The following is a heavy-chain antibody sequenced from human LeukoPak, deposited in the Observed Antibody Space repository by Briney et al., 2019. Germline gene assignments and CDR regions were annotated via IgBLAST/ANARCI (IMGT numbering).Heavy chain of an antibody. V-gene: IGHV3-23*01. J-gene: IGHJ4*02. Sequence: GGSLRLSCAASGFTFSTYALDWVRQAPGKGLEWVSSISGGGATTTYADSVKGRFTISRDNPKHTLLLQMNSLRADDTAVYYCARGDGEIAAAQIDYWGQGTLVTVSS. CDR3: ARGDGEIAAAQIDY. CDR2: ISGGGATT. D-gene: IGHD6-13*01. CDR1: GFTFSTYA.